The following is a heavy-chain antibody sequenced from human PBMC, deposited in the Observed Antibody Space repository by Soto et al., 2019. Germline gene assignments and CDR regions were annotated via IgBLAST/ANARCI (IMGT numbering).Heavy chain of an antibody. V-gene: IGHV3-15*07. J-gene: IGHJ5*02. CDR2: VKNNGGAT. Sequence: EVQLVESGGDLVKPGGSLRLSFAASGFIFSHAWFHWVRQPPGKGLELVGRVKNNGGATDYAPSVKGRFIISRDDSKDMVYLQMSSLRTEDTAIYYCAADLGPPYDSNNWFDPWGQGTLVTVSS. CDR3: AADLGPPYDSNNWFDP. D-gene: IGHD2-21*01. CDR1: GFIFSHAW.